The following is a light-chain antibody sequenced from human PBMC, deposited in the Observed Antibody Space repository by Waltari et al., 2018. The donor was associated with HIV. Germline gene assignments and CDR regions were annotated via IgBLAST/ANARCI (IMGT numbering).Light chain of an antibody. CDR2: EVI. J-gene: IGLJ3*02. V-gene: IGLV2-11*01. Sequence: QSALTQPRPVSGSPGQSVTISCPGTSSDVGGYDSVPWYLQHPGKVPKLIIYEVIKRPSGVPDRFSGSKSGNTASLTISGLQTEDEADYFCCSYAGTYTYVLFGGGTKLTVL. CDR1: SSDVGGYDS. CDR3: CSYAGTYTYVL.